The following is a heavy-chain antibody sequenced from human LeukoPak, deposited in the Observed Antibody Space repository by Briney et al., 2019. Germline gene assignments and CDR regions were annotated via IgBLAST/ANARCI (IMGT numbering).Heavy chain of an antibody. Sequence: GASVKVSCKASGYTFTGYYMHWVRQAPGQGLEWMGWINPNSGVTHHAQKFQGRVTMTSDTSISTAYMELSRLRSDDTAVYYCARDGIYGSGSYYEISWFDPWGQRTLVTVSS. CDR1: GYTFTGYY. D-gene: IGHD3-10*01. V-gene: IGHV1-2*02. CDR3: ARDGIYGSGSYYEISWFDP. J-gene: IGHJ5*02. CDR2: INPNSGVT.